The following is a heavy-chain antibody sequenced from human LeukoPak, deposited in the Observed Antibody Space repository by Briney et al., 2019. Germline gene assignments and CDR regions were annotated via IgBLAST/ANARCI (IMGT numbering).Heavy chain of an antibody. V-gene: IGHV4-31*03. CDR1: GGSISSGGYY. Sequence: SQTLSLTCTVSGGSISSGGYYWTWICQHPGKGLEWIGYMYYSGNTYYNPSLKSRVTISLDTSKNQFSLRLSSVTAADTAVYYCATRYYDGAFDIWGQGTMVTVSS. CDR3: ATRYYDGAFDI. D-gene: IGHD3-22*01. J-gene: IGHJ3*02. CDR2: MYYSGNT.